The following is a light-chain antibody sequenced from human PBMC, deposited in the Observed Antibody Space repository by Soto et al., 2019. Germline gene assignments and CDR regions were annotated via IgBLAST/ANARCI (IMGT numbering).Light chain of an antibody. Sequence: DIQLTQSPSFLSASVGDRVTITCRASLGISSYLVWYQQKAGKAPKLLIYAASTLQSGVPSRFSGSGSGTDFTLTISCLQSEDFATYYCQQYYSFPRTFGQGTKVEIK. J-gene: IGKJ1*01. CDR2: AAS. CDR1: LGISSY. V-gene: IGKV1-9*01. CDR3: QQYYSFPRT.